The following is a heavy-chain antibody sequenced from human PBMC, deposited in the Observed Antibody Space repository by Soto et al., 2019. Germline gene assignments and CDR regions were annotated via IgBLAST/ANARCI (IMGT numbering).Heavy chain of an antibody. V-gene: IGHV4-34*01. J-gene: IGHJ4*02. CDR3: ARVAGGGYTYGYFDY. D-gene: IGHD5-18*01. CDR2: INHSGST. Sequence: SETLSLTCAVYGGSFSGYYWTWIRQPPGTGLEWIGEINHSGSTNYNPSLKSRVTISVDTSKNQFSLKLTSVTAADTAVYYCARVAGGGYTYGYFDYWGQGTLVTVSS. CDR1: GGSFSGYY.